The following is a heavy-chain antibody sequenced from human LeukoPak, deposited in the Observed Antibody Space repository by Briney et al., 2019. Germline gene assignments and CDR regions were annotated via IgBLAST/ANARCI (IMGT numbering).Heavy chain of an antibody. V-gene: IGHV3-74*01. CDR1: GFTFSSYW. CDR2: INSDGSST. CDR3: ARGAIDY. Sequence: GGSLRLSCAASGFTFSSYWMHWVRQAPGKGLVWVSRINSDGSSTSSADSVNGRCTISIYNAKNTLYLRMNSLRAEDTAVYYCARGAIDYCGQGTLVTVSS. J-gene: IGHJ4*02.